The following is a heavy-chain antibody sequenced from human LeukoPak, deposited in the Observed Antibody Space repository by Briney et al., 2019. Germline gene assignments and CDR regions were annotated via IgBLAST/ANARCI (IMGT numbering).Heavy chain of an antibody. CDR1: GFTFSSYW. D-gene: IGHD2-2*01. CDR3: ARGSSAWFRFLDV. V-gene: IGHV3-7*03. Sequence: GGSLRLSCAASGFTFSSYWMSWVRQAPGKGLEWVANIKKDGSEKYYVDSVKGRFTISRDNAKTSLYLQMNSLRAEDTALYYCARGSSAWFRFLDVWGKGTTVTVSS. J-gene: IGHJ6*04. CDR2: IKKDGSEK.